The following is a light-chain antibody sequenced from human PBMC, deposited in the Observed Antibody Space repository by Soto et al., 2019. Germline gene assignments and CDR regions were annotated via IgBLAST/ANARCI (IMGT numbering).Light chain of an antibody. Sequence: QSVLTQPPSASGSPGQSVTISCTGTSSDVGGYNYVSWYQQHPGKAPKLMIYEVSKRPSGVPDRFSGSKSGNTASLTVSGLQAEYEADYYCSSYAGSNNLVVFGGGTKLTVL. J-gene: IGLJ2*01. CDR2: EVS. V-gene: IGLV2-8*01. CDR3: SSYAGSNNLVV. CDR1: SSDVGGYNY.